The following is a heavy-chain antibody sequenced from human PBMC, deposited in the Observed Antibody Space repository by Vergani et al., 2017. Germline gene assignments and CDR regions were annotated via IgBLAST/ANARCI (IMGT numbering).Heavy chain of an antibody. CDR2: IIPIFGTA. J-gene: IGHJ5*02. Sequence: QVQLVQSGAEVKKPGSSVKVSCKASGGTFSSYAISWVRQAPGQGLEWMGGIIPIFGTANYAQKFQGRVTITADESTSTAYMELSSLRSEDTAVYYCAIVGWRSTSCAAKRTYNWFDPWGQGTLVTFS. V-gene: IGHV1-69*01. CDR1: GGTFSSYA. D-gene: IGHD2-2*01. CDR3: AIVGWRSTSCAAKRTYNWFDP.